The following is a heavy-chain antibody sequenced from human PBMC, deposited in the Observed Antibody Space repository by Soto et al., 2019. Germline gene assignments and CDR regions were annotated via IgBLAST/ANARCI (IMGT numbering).Heavy chain of an antibody. D-gene: IGHD2-2*02. CDR2: IIPIFGTA. J-gene: IGHJ5*02. CDR1: GGTFSSYA. Sequence: SVKVSCKASGGTFSSYAISWVRQAPGQGLEWMGGIIPIFGTANYAQKFQGRVTITADESTSTAYMELSSLRSEDTAVYYCARDPLYCSSTSCYIWFDPWGQGTLVTVSS. CDR3: ARDPLYCSSTSCYIWFDP. V-gene: IGHV1-69*13.